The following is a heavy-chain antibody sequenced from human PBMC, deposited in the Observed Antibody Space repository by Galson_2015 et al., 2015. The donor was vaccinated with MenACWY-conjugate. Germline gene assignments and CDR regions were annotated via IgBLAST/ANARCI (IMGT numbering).Heavy chain of an antibody. J-gene: IGHJ4*02. D-gene: IGHD1-26*01. CDR3: AREGRHVGSYSDLDY. Sequence: SLRLSCAASGFSVSSNFMTWVRQAPGKGLEWVSVIYSDALGATTHYSDSVKGRFTSSRDNSKNTLYLQMNSLRVEDTAVYYCAREGRHVGSYSDLDYWGQGTLVTDSS. V-gene: IGHV3-53*01. CDR1: GFSVSSNF. CDR2: IYSDALGATT.